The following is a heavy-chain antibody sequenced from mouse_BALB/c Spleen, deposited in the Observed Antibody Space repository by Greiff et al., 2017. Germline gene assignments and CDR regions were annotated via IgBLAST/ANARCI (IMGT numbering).Heavy chain of an antibody. Sequence: QVQLQQSGAELARPGASVKLSCKASGYTFTSYWMQWVKQRPGQGLEWIGAIYPGDGDTRYTQKFKGKATLTADKSSSTAYMQLSSLASEDSAVYYCARGDGSSYEDYWGQGTTLTVSS. CDR1: GYTFTSYW. CDR2: IYPGDGDT. J-gene: IGHJ2*01. CDR3: ARGDGSSYEDY. D-gene: IGHD1-1*01. V-gene: IGHV1-87*01.